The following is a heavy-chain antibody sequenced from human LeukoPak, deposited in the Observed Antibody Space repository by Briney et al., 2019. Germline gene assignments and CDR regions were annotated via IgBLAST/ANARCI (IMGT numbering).Heavy chain of an antibody. J-gene: IGHJ4*02. D-gene: IGHD5-24*01. CDR3: ARASRDGYNQNFDR. Sequence: GESLKISCKGLGYSFSSYWNAWVRQRPGKGLEWMGIIYPGGSETRYDPSFQGQATISADSSTSTAYLQWSSLRASDTAMYYCARASRDGYNQNFDRWGQGTLVTVSS. V-gene: IGHV5-51*01. CDR2: IYPGGSET. CDR1: GYSFSSYW.